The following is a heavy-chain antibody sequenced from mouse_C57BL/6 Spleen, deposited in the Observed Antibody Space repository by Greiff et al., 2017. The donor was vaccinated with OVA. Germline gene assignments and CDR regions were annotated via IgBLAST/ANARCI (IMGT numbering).Heavy chain of an antibody. J-gene: IGHJ4*01. CDR1: GFTFSDYG. D-gene: IGHD3-1*01. V-gene: IGHV5-17*01. CDR3: ATSGFNCGYAMDY. CDR2: ISSGSSTI. Sequence: DVMLVESGGGLVKPGGSLKLSCAASGFTFSDYGMHWVRQAPEKGLEWVAYISSGSSTIYYADTVKGRFTISRDNAKNTLFLQMTSLRSEDTAMYYCATSGFNCGYAMDYWGQGTSVTVSS.